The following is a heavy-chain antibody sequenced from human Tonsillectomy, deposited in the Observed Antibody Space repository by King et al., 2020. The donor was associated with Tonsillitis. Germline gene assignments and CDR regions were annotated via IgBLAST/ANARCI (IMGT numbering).Heavy chain of an antibody. V-gene: IGHV3-7*03. J-gene: IGHJ6*02. CDR3: ARKVMTVPSFLYYYYYGMDV. CDR1: GFTFSSYW. D-gene: IGHD2-21*02. Sequence: VQLVESGGGLVQPGGSLRLSCAASGFTFSSYWMSWVRQAPGKGLEWVDNIKKDGSEKYYVDSVKGRLTISRDKDKNSLYLQMNSMRAEGTAVYYCARKVMTVPSFLYYYYYGMDVCGQGTTVTVSS. CDR2: IKKDGSEK.